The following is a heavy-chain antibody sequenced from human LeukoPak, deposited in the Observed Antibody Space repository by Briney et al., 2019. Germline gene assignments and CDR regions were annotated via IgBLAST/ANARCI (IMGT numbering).Heavy chain of an antibody. J-gene: IGHJ6*02. Sequence: PGGSLRLSCAASGFTFDDYAMHWVRQAPGEGLEWVSGISWNSGSIGYADSVKGRFTISRDNAKNSLYLQMNSLRAEDTAVYYCANDYGMDVWGQGTTVTVSS. V-gene: IGHV3-9*01. CDR1: GFTFDDYA. CDR2: ISWNSGSI. CDR3: ANDYGMDV.